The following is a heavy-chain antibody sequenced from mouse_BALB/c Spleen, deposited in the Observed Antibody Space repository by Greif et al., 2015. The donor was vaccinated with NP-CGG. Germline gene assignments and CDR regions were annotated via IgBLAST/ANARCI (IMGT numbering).Heavy chain of an antibody. CDR1: GFTFSSYA. Sequence: EVKVVESGGGLVKPGGSLKLSCAASGFTFSSYAMSWVRQTPEKRLEWVASISSGGSTYYPDSVKGRFTISRDNARNILYLQMSSLRSEDTAMYYCARYDGYYLYYFDYWGQGTTPTVSS. CDR2: ISSGGST. D-gene: IGHD2-3*01. J-gene: IGHJ2*01. V-gene: IGHV5-6-5*01. CDR3: ARYDGYYLYYFDY.